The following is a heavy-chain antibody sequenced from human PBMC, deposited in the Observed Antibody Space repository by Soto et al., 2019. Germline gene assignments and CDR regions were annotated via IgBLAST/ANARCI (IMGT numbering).Heavy chain of an antibody. Sequence: SETLSLTCAVYGGSFSGYYWSWIRQPPGKGLEWIGEINHSGSTNYNPSLKSRVTISVDTSKNQFSLKLSSVTAADTAVYYCARVGTRYRYGYWDYYYGMDVWGQGTTVTVSS. CDR3: ARVGTRYRYGYWDYYYGMDV. D-gene: IGHD5-18*01. V-gene: IGHV4-34*01. CDR1: GGSFSGYY. CDR2: INHSGST. J-gene: IGHJ6*02.